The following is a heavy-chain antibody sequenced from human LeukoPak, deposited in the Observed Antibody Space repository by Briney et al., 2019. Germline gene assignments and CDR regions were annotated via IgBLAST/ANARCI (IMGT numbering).Heavy chain of an antibody. Sequence: GGSLRLSCAASGFTLDNYNFNWVRQAPGKGLEWVASIRSYSSYIHYADSVKGRFTISRDDAKNSLYLQMNSLRAEDTAVYYCARDIYYYDSSGYYFPGGSDYWGQGTLVTVSS. CDR1: GFTLDNYN. D-gene: IGHD3-22*01. CDR2: IRSYSSYI. J-gene: IGHJ4*02. V-gene: IGHV3-21*01. CDR3: ARDIYYYDSSGYYFPGGSDY.